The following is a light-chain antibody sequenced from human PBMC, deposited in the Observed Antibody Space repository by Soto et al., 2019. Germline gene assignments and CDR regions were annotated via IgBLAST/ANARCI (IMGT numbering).Light chain of an antibody. J-gene: IGLJ2*01. V-gene: IGLV1-40*01. CDR1: SSDIGGGYD. CDR3: QSYDSSLSGHVV. CDR2: GDT. Sequence: QSVLTQPPSVSGAPGQRVTISCTGSSSDIGGGYDVHWYQHLPGSVPKLLIYGDTNRPSGVPDRFSGSKSGTSASLAITGLQAEDEADYYCQSYDSSLSGHVVFGGGTKLTVI.